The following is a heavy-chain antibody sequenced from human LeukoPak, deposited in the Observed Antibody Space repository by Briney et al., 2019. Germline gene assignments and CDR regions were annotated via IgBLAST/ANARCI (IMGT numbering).Heavy chain of an antibody. J-gene: IGHJ3*02. CDR2: LKEDGSEK. CDR3: VRSLSI. V-gene: IGHV3-7*01. D-gene: IGHD3-10*01. CDR1: GFTFSTCW. Sequence: GGSLRLSCEVSGFTFSTCWLVWISQAPGKGPEGVANLKEDGSEKNYVDSVKGRFPAPRDNAKHILYLQMNIMRSDGTAIYYCVRSLSIWGQGTMVTVSS.